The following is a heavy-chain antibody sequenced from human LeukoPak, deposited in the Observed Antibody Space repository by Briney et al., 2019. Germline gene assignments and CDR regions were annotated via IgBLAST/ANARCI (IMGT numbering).Heavy chain of an antibody. D-gene: IGHD3-16*02. J-gene: IGHJ6*04. V-gene: IGHV1-69*06. CDR3: ARVNPEYDYVWGSYRYSPMDV. CDR1: GGTFSSYA. CDR2: IIPIFGTA. Sequence: ASVKVSCKASGGTFSSYAISWVRQAPGQGLEWMGGIIPIFGTANYAQKFQGRVTITADKSTSTAYMELSSLRSEDTAVYYCARVNPEYDYVWGSYRYSPMDVLGKGTTVTVSS.